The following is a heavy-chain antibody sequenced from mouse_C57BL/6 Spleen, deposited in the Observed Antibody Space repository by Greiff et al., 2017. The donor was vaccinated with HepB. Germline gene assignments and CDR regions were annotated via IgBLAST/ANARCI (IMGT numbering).Heavy chain of an antibody. Sequence: QVQLQQSGPELVKPGASVKISCKASGYAFSSSWMNWVKQRPGKGLEWIGRLYPGDGDTNYNGKFKGKATLTADKSSSTAYMQLSSLTSEDSAVYFCARGNYGNYGGYFDVWGTGTTVTVSS. CDR3: ARGNYGNYGGYFDV. CDR1: GYAFSSSW. D-gene: IGHD2-1*01. CDR2: LYPGDGDT. J-gene: IGHJ1*03. V-gene: IGHV1-82*01.